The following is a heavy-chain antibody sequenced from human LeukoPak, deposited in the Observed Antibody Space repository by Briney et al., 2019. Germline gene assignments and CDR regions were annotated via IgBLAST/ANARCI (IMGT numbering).Heavy chain of an antibody. Sequence: ASVKVSCKASGFTFTSSAMQWVRQARGQRLEWIGWIVVGSGNTNYAQKFQERVTITRDMSTSTAYMELSSLRSEDTAVYYCAAFGRGRSSWYKDYWGQGTLVTVSS. CDR1: GFTFTSSA. V-gene: IGHV1-58*02. CDR3: AAFGRGRSSWYKDY. CDR2: IVVGSGNT. D-gene: IGHD6-13*01. J-gene: IGHJ4*02.